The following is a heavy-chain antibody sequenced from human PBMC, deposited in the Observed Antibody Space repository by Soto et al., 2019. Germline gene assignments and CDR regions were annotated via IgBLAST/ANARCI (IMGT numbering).Heavy chain of an antibody. J-gene: IGHJ4*02. Sequence: LRLSCAASGFTFSIYGMHWVRQAPGKGLEWVAVIWYDGSNKYYADSVKGRFTISRDNSKNTLYLQMNSLRAEDTAVYYCAREVGYGDYESYWGQGTLVTVSS. D-gene: IGHD4-17*01. V-gene: IGHV3-33*01. CDR3: AREVGYGDYESY. CDR1: GFTFSIYG. CDR2: IWYDGSNK.